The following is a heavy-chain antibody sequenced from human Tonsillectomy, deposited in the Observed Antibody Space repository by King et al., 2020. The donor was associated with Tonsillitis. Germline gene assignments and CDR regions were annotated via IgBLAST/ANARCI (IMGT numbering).Heavy chain of an antibody. V-gene: IGHV3-74*03. CDR2: ITIDGSGT. D-gene: IGHD6-13*01. Sequence: VQLVESGGGLVQPGGSLRLSCAASGFTFSSYWMHWFRQGPGKGLVWVSLITIDGSGTPEADSVKGRFTISRDNAKNTLYLQMNSLRAEDTAFYYFASDIAPEYSSSCGYWGQGTLVTVSS. J-gene: IGHJ4*02. CDR1: GFTFSSYW. CDR3: ASDIAPEYSSSCGY.